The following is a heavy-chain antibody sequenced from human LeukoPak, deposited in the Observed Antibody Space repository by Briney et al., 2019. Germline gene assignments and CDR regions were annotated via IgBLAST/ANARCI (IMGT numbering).Heavy chain of an antibody. CDR1: GGSISSYY. Sequence: SETLSLTCTVSGGSISSYYWSWIRQPPGKGLEWIGYIYYSGSTNYNPSLKSRVTISVDTPKNQFSLKLSSVTAADTAVYYCARHGYDFWSDYDGDYYYYGMDVWGQGTTVTVSS. D-gene: IGHD3-3*01. J-gene: IGHJ6*02. CDR2: IYYSGST. CDR3: ARHGYDFWSDYDGDYYYYGMDV. V-gene: IGHV4-59*08.